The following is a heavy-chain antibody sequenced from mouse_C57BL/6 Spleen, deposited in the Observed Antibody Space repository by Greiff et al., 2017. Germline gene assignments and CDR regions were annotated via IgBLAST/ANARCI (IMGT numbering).Heavy chain of an antibody. CDR1: GYTFTSYW. V-gene: IGHV1-50*01. D-gene: IGHD1-1*01. Sequence: VQLQQPGAELVKPGASVKLSCKASGYTFTSYWMQWVKQRPGQGLEWIGEIDPSDSYTNYNQKFKGKATLTVDTSSSTAYMQLSSLTSEDSAVYYCARGRDYYGSSSAWFAYWGQGTLVTVSA. CDR2: IDPSDSYT. CDR3: ARGRDYYGSSSAWFAY. J-gene: IGHJ3*01.